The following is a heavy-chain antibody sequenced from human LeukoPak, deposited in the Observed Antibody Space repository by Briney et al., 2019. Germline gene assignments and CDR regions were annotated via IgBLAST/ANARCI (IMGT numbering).Heavy chain of an antibody. V-gene: IGHV3-30*18. CDR1: GFTFSSYG. CDR3: AKAYGDHDY. D-gene: IGHD4-17*01. CDR2: ISYDGSNK. J-gene: IGHJ4*02. Sequence: GSLRLSCAASGFTFSSYGMHWVRQAPGKGLEWVAVISYDGSNKYYADSVKGRFTISRDNSKNTLYLQMNSLRAEDTAVYYCAKAYGDHDYWGQGTLVTVSS.